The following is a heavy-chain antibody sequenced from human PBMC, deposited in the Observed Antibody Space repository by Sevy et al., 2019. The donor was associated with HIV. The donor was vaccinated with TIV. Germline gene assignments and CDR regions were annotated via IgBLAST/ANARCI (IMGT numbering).Heavy chain of an antibody. Sequence: SETLSLTRTVSGGSIGSYYWSWIRQPPGKGLEWIGYIYYSGSTNYNPSLKSRVTISVDTSKNQFSLKLSSVTTADTAVYYCARDRGNYGSGVDVWGQGTTVTVSS. CDR1: GGSIGSYY. D-gene: IGHD3-10*01. V-gene: IGHV4-59*13. CDR2: IYYSGST. J-gene: IGHJ6*02. CDR3: ARDRGNYGSGVDV.